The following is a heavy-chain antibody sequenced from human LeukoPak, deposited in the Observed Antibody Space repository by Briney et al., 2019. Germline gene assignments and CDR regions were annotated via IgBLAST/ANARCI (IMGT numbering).Heavy chain of an antibody. CDR1: GGSISSYY. CDR2: IYYSGST. Sequence: SETLSLTCTVSGGSISSYYWSWIRQPPGKGLEWIGYIYYSGSTNYNPSLKSRVTISVDTSKNQFSLKLSSVTAADTAVYYCARGGSGPSPYYYGMDVWGQGTTVTVSS. D-gene: IGHD3-10*01. V-gene: IGHV4-59*08. J-gene: IGHJ6*02. CDR3: ARGGSGPSPYYYGMDV.